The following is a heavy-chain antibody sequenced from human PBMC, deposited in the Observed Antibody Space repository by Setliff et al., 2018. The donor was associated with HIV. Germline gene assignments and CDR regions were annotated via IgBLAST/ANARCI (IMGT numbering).Heavy chain of an antibody. CDR3: ARGGGPDTNFDS. J-gene: IGHJ4*02. CDR1: GSSIGNYY. V-gene: IGHV4-59*12. Sequence: PSGTLSLTCTVSGSSIGNYYGSWIRQPPGKGLEWIGRMYYIGDTNYNPSPKSRVTISVDTSKNQLSQRLSSVTAADTAVYYCARGGGPDTNFDSWGRGTLVTVSS. CDR2: MYYIGDT.